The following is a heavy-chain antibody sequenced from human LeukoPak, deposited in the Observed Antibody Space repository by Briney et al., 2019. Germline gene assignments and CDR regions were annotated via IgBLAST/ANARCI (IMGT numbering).Heavy chain of an antibody. V-gene: IGHV3-30*02. CDR3: ATATESAFDI. J-gene: IGHJ3*02. CDR2: IRYDGSNK. Sequence: PGGSLRLSCAASGFTFSRYGMHWVRQAPGKGLEGVTFIRYDGSNKYYADSVKGRFTISRDNSKNTLYLQMNSLRAEDTAVYYCATATESAFDIWGQGTMVTVSS. CDR1: GFTFSRYG.